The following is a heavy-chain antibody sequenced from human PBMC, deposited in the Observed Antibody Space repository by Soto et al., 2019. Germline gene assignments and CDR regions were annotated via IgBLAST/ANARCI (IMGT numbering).Heavy chain of an antibody. V-gene: IGHV1-69*01. D-gene: IGHD3-16*02. CDR3: ARSVGSGGVIGGFDY. J-gene: IGHJ4*02. CDR1: GGTFNTYA. CDR2: IFPMFDAP. Sequence: QVQLVQSGPEMKKPGSAVKVSYKASGGTFNTYAMNWVRQVPGQGLEWMGGIFPMFDAPKYAQKFQGRVTITLDESSTTAYMDLTSLRFDDTAVHYCARSVGSGGVIGGFDYWGQGTLVSV.